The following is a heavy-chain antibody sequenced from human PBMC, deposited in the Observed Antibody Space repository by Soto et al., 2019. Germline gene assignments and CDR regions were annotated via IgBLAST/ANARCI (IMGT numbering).Heavy chain of an antibody. D-gene: IGHD2-2*01. Sequence: QVQLVESGGGVVQPGRSLRLSCAASGFTFSSYAMHWVRQAPGKGLEWVAVISYDGSNKYYADSVKGRFTISRDNSKNTLYLQMNSLRAEDTAVYYCASPKGKYQLLPLDVCGQGTTVTVSS. J-gene: IGHJ6*02. CDR2: ISYDGSNK. V-gene: IGHV3-30-3*01. CDR1: GFTFSSYA. CDR3: ASPKGKYQLLPLDV.